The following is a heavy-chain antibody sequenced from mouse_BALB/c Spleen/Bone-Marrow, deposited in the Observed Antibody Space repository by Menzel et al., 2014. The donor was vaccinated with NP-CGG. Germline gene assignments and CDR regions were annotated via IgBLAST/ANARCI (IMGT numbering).Heavy chain of an antibody. V-gene: IGHV5-6-5*01. CDR1: GFTFSSYA. J-gene: IGHJ2*01. CDR2: INSGDSN. D-gene: IGHD2-4*01. CDR3: ARSTMITTGNYFDY. Sequence: EVKLVESGGGLVKPRGSLKLSCAASGFTFSSYAMSWVRQTPEKRLEWVASINSGDSNYYPDSVKGRSTISRDNARNILYLQMSSLRSEDTAMYYCARSTMITTGNYFDYWGQGTTLTVSS.